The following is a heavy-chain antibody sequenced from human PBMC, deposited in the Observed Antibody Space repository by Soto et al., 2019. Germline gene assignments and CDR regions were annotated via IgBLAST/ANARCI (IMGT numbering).Heavy chain of an antibody. CDR1: GGSFSGYS. D-gene: IGHD3-10*01. CDR2: INDSGST. CDR3: ARVAVLRFGEVFDWFDP. Sequence: PSETLSLTCAVNGGSFSGYSRSWIRQPPGRGLEWIGEINDSGSTNYNPSLKNRATISVDTSKRQFSLTLRSVTAADTAVFYCARVAVLRFGEVFDWFDPWGQGTLVTVSS. V-gene: IGHV4-34*01. J-gene: IGHJ5*02.